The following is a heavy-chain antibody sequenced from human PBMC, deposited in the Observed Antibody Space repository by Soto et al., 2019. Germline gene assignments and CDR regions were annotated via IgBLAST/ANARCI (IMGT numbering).Heavy chain of an antibody. CDR1: GGTFSSYA. J-gene: IGHJ6*02. Sequence: ASVKVSCKASGGTFSSYAISWVRQAPGQGLDWMGGIIPIFGTANYAQKFQGRVTITADESTSTAYMELSSLRSEDTAVYYCASTVTNYYGMDVWGQGTTVTVSS. D-gene: IGHD4-17*01. CDR3: ASTVTNYYGMDV. V-gene: IGHV1-69*13. CDR2: IIPIFGTA.